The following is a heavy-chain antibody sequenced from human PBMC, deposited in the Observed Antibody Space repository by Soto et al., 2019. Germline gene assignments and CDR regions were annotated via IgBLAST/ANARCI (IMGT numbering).Heavy chain of an antibody. J-gene: IGHJ5*02. V-gene: IGHV3-21*01. CDR3: ARDLVSGSGSYLAYNWFDP. Sequence: EVQLVESGGGLVKPGGSLRLSCAASGFTFSSYSMNWVRQAPGKGLEWVSSISSSSSYIYYADSVKGRFTISRDNAKNSLYLQMNSLRAEDTAVYYCARDLVSGSGSYLAYNWFDPWGQGTLVTVSS. CDR1: GFTFSSYS. CDR2: ISSSSSYI. D-gene: IGHD3-10*01.